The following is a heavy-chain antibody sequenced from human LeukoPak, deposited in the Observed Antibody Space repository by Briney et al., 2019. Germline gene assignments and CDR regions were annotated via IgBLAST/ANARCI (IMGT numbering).Heavy chain of an antibody. V-gene: IGHV3-21*01. CDR3: ARDSASLWFGELSGWFAP. CDR1: GFTFSSYS. D-gene: IGHD3-10*01. CDR2: ISSSSSYI. J-gene: IGHJ5*02. Sequence: GGSLRHSCAASGFTFSSYSMNWVRQAPGKGLAWVSSISSSSSYIYYADSVKGRFTISRDNAKYSLYLQMNSLRAEDTAVYYCARDSASLWFGELSGWFAPWGQGTLVTVSS.